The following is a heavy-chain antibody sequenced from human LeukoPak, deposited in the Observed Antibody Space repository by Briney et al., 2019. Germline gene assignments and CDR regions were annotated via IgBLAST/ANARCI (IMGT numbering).Heavy chain of an antibody. V-gene: IGHV3-30-3*01. CDR2: ISYDGSNK. D-gene: IGHD3-22*01. J-gene: IGHJ4*02. CDR3: ARDRHYYDSSGYYGPSGY. Sequence: PGGSLRLSCAASGFTFSSYAIHWVRRAPGKGLEWVAVISYDGSNKYYADSVKGRFTISRDNSKNTLYLQMNSLRAEDTAVYYCARDRHYYDSSGYYGPSGYWGQGTLVTVSS. CDR1: GFTFSSYA.